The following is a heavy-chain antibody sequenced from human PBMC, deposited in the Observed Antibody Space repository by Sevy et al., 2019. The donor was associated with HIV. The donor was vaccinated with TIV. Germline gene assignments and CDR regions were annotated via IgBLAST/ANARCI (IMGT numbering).Heavy chain of an antibody. CDR1: GFTFSNAW. D-gene: IGHD3-22*01. CDR3: TTDVSSGYYYGYYYYGMDV. CDR2: IKSKTDGGTT. V-gene: IGHV3-15*01. Sequence: GGSLRLSCAASGFTFSNAWMSWVRQAPGKGLEWVGRIKSKTDGGTTDYAAPVKGRFTISRDDSKNTLYLQMNSLKTEDTAENYCTTDVSSGYYYGYYYYGMDVWGQGTTVTVSS. J-gene: IGHJ6*02.